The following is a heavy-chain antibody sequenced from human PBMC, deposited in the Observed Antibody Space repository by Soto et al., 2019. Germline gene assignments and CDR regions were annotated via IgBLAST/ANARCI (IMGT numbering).Heavy chain of an antibody. Sequence: QTPSLTCTLSGGAIISGGYYWSRIRQHPGKGLDWIGYINYSGSTYYNPSLKSRVTIAVDTSKNQFSLKLSSVTAADTAVYYCASTQSTVLISMYVWGQGTTVTVSS. D-gene: IGHD2-8*01. V-gene: IGHV4-31*02. J-gene: IGHJ6*02. CDR3: ASTQSTVLISMYV. CDR2: INYSGST. CDR1: GGAIISGGYY.